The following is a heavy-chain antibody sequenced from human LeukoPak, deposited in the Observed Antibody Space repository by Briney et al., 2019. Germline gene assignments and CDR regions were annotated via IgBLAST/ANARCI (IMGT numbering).Heavy chain of an antibody. Sequence: GASVKVSCKASGYTFTGYYMHWVRQAPGRGLEWMGWINPNSGGTNYAQKFQGRVTMTRDTSISTAYMELSRLRSDDTAVYYCARVTGDRRGHAFDIWGQGTMVTVSS. CDR3: ARVTGDRRGHAFDI. CDR2: INPNSGGT. V-gene: IGHV1-2*02. CDR1: GYTFTGYY. D-gene: IGHD7-27*01. J-gene: IGHJ3*02.